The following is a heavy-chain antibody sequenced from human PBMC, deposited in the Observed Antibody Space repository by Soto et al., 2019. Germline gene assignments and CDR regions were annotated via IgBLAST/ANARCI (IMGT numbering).Heavy chain of an antibody. Sequence: QVPLVQSGAEVKKPGSSVKVSCKASGGTFSSYAISWVRQAPGQGLEWMGGIIPIFGTANYAQKFQGRVTITADESTSTAYMELSSLRSEDTAVYYCANIRGVVPAAMGWFDPWGQGTLVTVSS. D-gene: IGHD2-2*01. J-gene: IGHJ5*02. V-gene: IGHV1-69*01. CDR3: ANIRGVVPAAMGWFDP. CDR2: IIPIFGTA. CDR1: GGTFSSYA.